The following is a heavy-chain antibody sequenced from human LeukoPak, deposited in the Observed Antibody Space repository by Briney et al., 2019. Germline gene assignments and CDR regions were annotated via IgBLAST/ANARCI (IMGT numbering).Heavy chain of an antibody. CDR3: ARQSENFSLDY. J-gene: IGHJ4*02. Sequence: GGSLRLSCAASGFTFSSYAMHWVRQAPGKGLEWVAVISYDGSNKYYADSVKGRFTISRDNSKNTLYLQMNSLRAEDTAVYYCARQSENFSLDYWGQGTLVTVSS. D-gene: IGHD1-7*01. CDR2: ISYDGSNK. V-gene: IGHV3-30-3*01. CDR1: GFTFSSYA.